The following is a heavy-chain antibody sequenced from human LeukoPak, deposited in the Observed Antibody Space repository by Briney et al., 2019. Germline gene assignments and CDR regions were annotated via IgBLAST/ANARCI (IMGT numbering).Heavy chain of an antibody. Sequence: PGGSLRLSCAASGFTFSSYWMSWVRQAPGKGLEWVSVIYSGGSTYYADSVKGRFTISRDNSKNTLYLQMNSLRAEDTAVYYCARGGYDKIYWGQGTLVTVSS. V-gene: IGHV3-66*01. CDR2: IYSGGST. D-gene: IGHD3-22*01. J-gene: IGHJ4*02. CDR3: ARGGYDKIY. CDR1: GFTFSSYW.